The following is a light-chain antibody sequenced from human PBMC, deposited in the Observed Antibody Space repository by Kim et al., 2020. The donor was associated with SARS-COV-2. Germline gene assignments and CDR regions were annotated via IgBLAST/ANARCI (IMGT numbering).Light chain of an antibody. J-gene: IGLJ3*02. Sequence: TVTSSCTRSSGSIANSHLHWYQQRPGSSPTTVVYDDNQRPSGVPDRFSASIDSSSNSAALTISGLKTEDEADYYCQSYDSDSQGVFGGGTQLNVL. CDR3: QSYDSDSQGV. CDR1: SGSIANSH. CDR2: DDN. V-gene: IGLV6-57*01.